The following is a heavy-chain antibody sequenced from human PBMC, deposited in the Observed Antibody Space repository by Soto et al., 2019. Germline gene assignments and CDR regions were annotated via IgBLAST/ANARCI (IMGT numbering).Heavy chain of an antibody. CDR2: IIPIFGTA. V-gene: IGHV1-69*19. Sequence: QVQLVQSGAEVKKPGSSVNVSCKASGGTFSSYSINWVRQAPGQGLQWMGEIIPIFGTAKYAQKFQGRVTMTADESTSTAYMELSSRRSEDAAVYYCARDGGRHSGGIEYWGQGTLVTVSS. J-gene: IGHJ4*02. CDR1: GGTFSSYS. CDR3: ARDGGRHSGGIEY. D-gene: IGHD1-26*01.